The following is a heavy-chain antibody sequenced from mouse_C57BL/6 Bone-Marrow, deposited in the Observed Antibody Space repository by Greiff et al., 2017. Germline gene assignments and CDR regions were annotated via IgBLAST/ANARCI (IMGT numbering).Heavy chain of an antibody. V-gene: IGHV1-52*01. CDR1: GYTFTSYW. CDR3: AREDSSDYSFAY. D-gene: IGHD3-2*02. CDR2: IDPSDSET. J-gene: IGHJ3*01. Sequence: VQLQQPGAELVRPGSSVTLSCKASGYTFTSYWLHWVKQRPIQGLEWIGNIDPSDSETHYNQKFKDKATLTVDKSSSTAYMQLSSLTAEDSAVYYCAREDSSDYSFAYWGQGTLVTVSA.